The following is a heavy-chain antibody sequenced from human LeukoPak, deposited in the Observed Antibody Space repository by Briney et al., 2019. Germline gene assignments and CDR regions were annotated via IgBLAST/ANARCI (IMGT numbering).Heavy chain of an antibody. CDR2: IYSDVRRI. J-gene: IGHJ4*02. CDR1: GFTFSTYA. V-gene: IGHV3-74*03. D-gene: IGHD2-21*01. CDR3: ATSPVISRD. Sequence: GGSLRLSCAASGFTFSTYAMHWVRQAPGKGLEWVARIYSDVRRIKYADSVKGRFAISRDNAKNTLYLQMNALRVEDTAVYYCATSPVISRDWGQGTLVTVSS.